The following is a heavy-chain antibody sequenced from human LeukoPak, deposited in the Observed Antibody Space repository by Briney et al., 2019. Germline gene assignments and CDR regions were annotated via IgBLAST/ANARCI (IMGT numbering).Heavy chain of an antibody. J-gene: IGHJ4*02. CDR3: ARESGHCYGDNCFYFFDY. Sequence: ASVKVSCKASGYTLTYNNISWVRQAPGQGLEWMGWINTKNGDTNYAQKLQGRVTMTTDTSTNTAYMELRSLRSDDKAVYYCARESGHCYGDNCFYFFDYWGQGTLVTVSS. CDR1: GYTLTYNN. V-gene: IGHV1-18*01. CDR2: INTKNGDT. D-gene: IGHD2-21*01.